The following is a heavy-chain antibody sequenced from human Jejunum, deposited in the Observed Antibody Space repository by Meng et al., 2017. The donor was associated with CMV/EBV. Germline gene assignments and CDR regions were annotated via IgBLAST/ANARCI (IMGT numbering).Heavy chain of an antibody. D-gene: IGHD6-13*01. V-gene: IGHV3-23*01. Sequence: AASGFAFTTFVLRWVRQAPGKGLEWVSGISGGGGTTSFADSVKGRFTISKDNSKNTLYLQMNSLRVEDTAVYYCAKGLAAARFDAWGQGTLVTVSS. CDR1: GFAFTTFV. CDR3: AKGLAAARFDA. CDR2: ISGGGGTT. J-gene: IGHJ5*02.